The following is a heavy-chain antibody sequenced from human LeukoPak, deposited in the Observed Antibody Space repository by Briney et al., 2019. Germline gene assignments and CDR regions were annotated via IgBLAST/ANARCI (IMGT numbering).Heavy chain of an antibody. V-gene: IGHV1-2*06. CDR3: ARDQGSLTRSWYTGY. D-gene: IGHD6-13*01. CDR1: GYTFTGYH. Sequence: ASVKVSCRASGYTFTGYHIHWVRQAPGQGLEWMGRINPYSGDTNFAQKFQGRVTMTRDTSITTAYMDLSSLTPDDTAVYFCARDQGSLTRSWYTGYWGQGTQVTVSS. CDR2: INPYSGDT. J-gene: IGHJ4*02.